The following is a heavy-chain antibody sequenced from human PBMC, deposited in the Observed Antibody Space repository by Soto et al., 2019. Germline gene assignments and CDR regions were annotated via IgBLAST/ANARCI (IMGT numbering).Heavy chain of an antibody. V-gene: IGHV1-69*06. CDR1: EGTFASYS. J-gene: IGHJ6*02. D-gene: IGHD3-16*01. CDR2: IIPLMRKV. CDR3: TRDTVYVFGYLDF. Sequence: QEELVQSGAEVKKPGSSVNVSCRTSEGTFASYSITWLRQAPGQRLEWMGEIIPLMRKVNYAQKVQDRVTITGDRSTSTVYMALSSLRSDDTAVYYCTRDTVYVFGYLDFWGQGTPVTVSS.